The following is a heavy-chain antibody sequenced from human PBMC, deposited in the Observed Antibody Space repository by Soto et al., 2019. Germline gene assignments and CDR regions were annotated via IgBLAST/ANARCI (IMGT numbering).Heavy chain of an antibody. V-gene: IGHV1-2*02. CDR1: GHTFTGHH. CDR3: ALEPTGTAGFDY. D-gene: IGHD2-21*02. J-gene: IGHJ4*02. CDR2: IDLDIGDT. Sequence: QVQLVQSGAEVKKPGPSVKVYCKASGHTFTGHHMHWVRQAPGQGLEWMGLIDLDIGDTKYAQKFQGRVTSTSDTSITTAYVELRGLRSDDTAVYYCALEPTGTAGFDYWAQGTLVTVAS.